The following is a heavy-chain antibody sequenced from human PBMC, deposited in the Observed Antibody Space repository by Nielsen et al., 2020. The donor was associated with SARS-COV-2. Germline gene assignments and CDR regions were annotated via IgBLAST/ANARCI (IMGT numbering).Heavy chain of an antibody. CDR1: GFTFSSYA. CDR2: IPYDGSNK. V-gene: IGHV3-30-3*01. CDR3: ARASSSGWPVDY. D-gene: IGHD6-19*01. J-gene: IGHJ4*02. Sequence: GGSLRLSCAASGFTFSSYAMHWVRQAPGKGLEWVAVIPYDGSNKYYADSVKGRFTISRDNSKNTLYLQMNSLRGEDTAVYYCARASSSGWPVDYWGQGTLVTVSS.